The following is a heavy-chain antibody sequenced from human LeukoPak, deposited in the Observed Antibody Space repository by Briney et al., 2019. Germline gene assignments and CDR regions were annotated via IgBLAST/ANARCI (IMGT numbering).Heavy chain of an antibody. V-gene: IGHV3-7*01. CDR2: IKEDGSRK. D-gene: IGHD2-21*02. CDR1: GFTFSSYW. CDR3: ARDGVTSSVDY. Sequence: GGSLRLSCAASGFTFSSYWMSWVRQAPGKGLEWVASIKEDGSRKYYVDSVEGRFTISRDNAKNSLYLQTNSLRAEDTAVYYCARDGVTSSVDYWGQGTLVTVSS. J-gene: IGHJ4*02.